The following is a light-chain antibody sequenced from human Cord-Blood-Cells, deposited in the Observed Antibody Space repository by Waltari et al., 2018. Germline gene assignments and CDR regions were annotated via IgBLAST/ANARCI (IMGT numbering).Light chain of an antibody. CDR1: QSVSSY. Sequence: EIVFTQSPATLSLSPGERATLACRASQSVSSYLAWYHQKPGQDPRLLIYDASNRATGIPARFSGSGSGTDFTLTISSLEPEDFAVYYCQQRSNWLTFGGGTKVEIK. CDR3: QQRSNWLT. CDR2: DAS. V-gene: IGKV3-11*01. J-gene: IGKJ4*01.